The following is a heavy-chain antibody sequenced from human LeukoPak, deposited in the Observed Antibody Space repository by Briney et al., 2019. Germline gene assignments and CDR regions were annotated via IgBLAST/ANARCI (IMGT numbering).Heavy chain of an antibody. CDR3: ARDSYGDANFDS. V-gene: IGHV3-21*04. Sequence: GGSLRLSCAASGFTFSSYSMNWVRQAPGKGLEWVSSISSSSSYIYDADSVKGRFTISRDISKNEVYLQMSSLRPEDTAVYYCARDSYGDANFDSWGQGTLVTVSS. D-gene: IGHD4-17*01. CDR2: ISSSSSYI. CDR1: GFTFSSYS. J-gene: IGHJ4*02.